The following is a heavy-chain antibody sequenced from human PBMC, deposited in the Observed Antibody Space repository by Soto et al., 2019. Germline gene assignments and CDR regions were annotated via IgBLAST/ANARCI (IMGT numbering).Heavy chain of an antibody. J-gene: IGHJ3*02. CDR2: IYSGGST. V-gene: IGHV3-66*01. D-gene: IGHD6-19*01. CDR3: ARETRIAVAGTKGADAFDI. CDR1: GFTVSSNY. Sequence: GGSLRLSCAASGFTVSSNYMSWVRQAPGKGLEWVSVIYSGGSTYYADSVKGRFTISRDNSKNTLYLQMNSLRAEDTAVYYCARETRIAVAGTKGADAFDIWGQGTMVTVSS.